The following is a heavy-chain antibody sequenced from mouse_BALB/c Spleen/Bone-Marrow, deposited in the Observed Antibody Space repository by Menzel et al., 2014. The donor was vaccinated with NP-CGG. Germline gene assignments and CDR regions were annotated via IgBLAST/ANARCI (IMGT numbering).Heavy chain of an antibody. D-gene: IGHD4-1*01. CDR2: INPWNGNT. CDR1: GFNIKEPK. Sequence: EVQLQQSGAEFVRPGASDKWSVKASGFNIKEPKMYWVKYSLEKALAWIGRINPWNGNTKYDPKFQGKATITADTSSNTAYLQLSSLTSEDTAVYYCARWEYYAMDYWGQGTSVTVSS. J-gene: IGHJ4*01. V-gene: IGHV14-3*02. CDR3: ARWEYYAMDY.